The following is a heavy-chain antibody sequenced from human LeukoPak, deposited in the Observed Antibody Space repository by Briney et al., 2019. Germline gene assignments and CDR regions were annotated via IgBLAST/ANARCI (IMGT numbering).Heavy chain of an antibody. Sequence: PGGSLRLSCAAPGFTFSSYEMNWVRQAPGKGLEWVSYISSGGSTIYYADSVKGRFTISRDNAKNSLYLQMNSLRAEDTAVYYCARDRRYSYGLGGDYWGQGTLVTVSS. J-gene: IGHJ4*02. CDR3: ARDRRYSYGLGGDY. V-gene: IGHV3-48*03. D-gene: IGHD5-18*01. CDR1: GFTFSSYE. CDR2: ISSGGSTI.